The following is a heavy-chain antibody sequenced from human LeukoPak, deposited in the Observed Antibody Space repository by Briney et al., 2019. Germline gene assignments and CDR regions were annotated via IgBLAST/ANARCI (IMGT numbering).Heavy chain of an antibody. CDR3: ARVEDYDILTGFDY. CDR2: VSESGGST. J-gene: IGHJ4*01. CDR1: GFTFSTIG. V-gene: IGHV3-23*01. D-gene: IGHD3-9*01. Sequence: GGSLRLSCATSGFTFSTIGMSWVRQAPGKGPEWVSGVSESGGSTYYADSVKGRFTISRDNSKNTLYLQMNSLRAEDTAVYYCARVEDYDILTGFDYWGQGTLVTVSS.